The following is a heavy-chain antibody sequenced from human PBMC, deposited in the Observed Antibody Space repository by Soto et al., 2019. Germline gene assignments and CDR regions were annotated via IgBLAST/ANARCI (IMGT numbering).Heavy chain of an antibody. V-gene: IGHV3-30-3*01. CDR1: GFTFSSYA. Sequence: QVQLVESGGGVVQPGRSLRLSCAASGFTFSSYAMHWVRQAPGKGLEWVAVISYDGSNKYYADSVKGRFTISRDNSKNTLYLQMTSLRAEDTAVYYSAGDMGLWMITFGGGMDVWGQGTTVTVSS. CDR2: ISYDGSNK. CDR3: AGDMGLWMITFGGGMDV. J-gene: IGHJ6*02. D-gene: IGHD3-16*01.